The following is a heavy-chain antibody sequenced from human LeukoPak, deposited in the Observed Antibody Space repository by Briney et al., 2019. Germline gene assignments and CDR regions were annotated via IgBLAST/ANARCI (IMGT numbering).Heavy chain of an antibody. CDR2: IYTSGST. V-gene: IGHV4-4*07. Sequence: SETLSLTCAVYDGSLSGYYWSWIRQPAGKGLEWIGRIYTSGSTNYNPSLKSRVTMSVDTSKNQFSLKLSSVTAADTAVYYCARDRSAYDYDKRWFYYYMDVWGKGTTVTISS. D-gene: IGHD5-12*01. CDR3: ARDRSAYDYDKRWFYYYMDV. CDR1: DGSLSGYY. J-gene: IGHJ6*03.